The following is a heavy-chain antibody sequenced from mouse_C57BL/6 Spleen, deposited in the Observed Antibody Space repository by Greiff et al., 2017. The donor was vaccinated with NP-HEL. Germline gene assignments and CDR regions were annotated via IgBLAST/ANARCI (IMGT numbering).Heavy chain of an antibody. CDR1: GFTFTDYY. J-gene: IGHJ3*01. CDR3: ARYGVGFAY. V-gene: IGHV7-3*01. CDR2: IRNKANGYTT. Sequence: DVMLVESGGGLVQPGGSLSLSCAASGFTFTDYYMSWVRQPPGKALEWLGFIRNKANGYTTEYSASVKGRFTISRDNSQSILYLQMNALRAEDRATYYCARYGVGFAYWGQGTLVTVSA. D-gene: IGHD1-1*02.